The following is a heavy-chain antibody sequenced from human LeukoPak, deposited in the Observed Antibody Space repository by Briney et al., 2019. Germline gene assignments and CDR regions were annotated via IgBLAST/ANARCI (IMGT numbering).Heavy chain of an antibody. V-gene: IGHV3-7*03. D-gene: IGHD4-11*01. CDR2: IKQDGREK. J-gene: IGHJ4*02. CDR1: GFTFSNYW. CDR3: AKAFAMTTVDDY. Sequence: PGGSLRLSCAASGFTFSNYWMSWVRQAPGKGLEWVANIKQDGREKYYEDSVKGRFTISRDNSKNTLYLQMNSLRAEDTAVYYCAKAFAMTTVDDYWGQGTLVTVSS.